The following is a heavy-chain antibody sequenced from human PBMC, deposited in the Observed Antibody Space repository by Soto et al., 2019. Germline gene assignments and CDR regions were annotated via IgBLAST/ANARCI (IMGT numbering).Heavy chain of an antibody. V-gene: IGHV1-2*04. Sequence: GASVKVSCKASGYTFTGYYMHWVRQAPGQGLEWMGWINPNSGGTNYAQKFQGWVTMTRDTSISTAYMELSRLRSDDTAVYYCARGINDYYGSGNLILEPDFDYYYYYGMDVWGQGTTVTVSS. J-gene: IGHJ6*02. D-gene: IGHD3-10*01. CDR1: GYTFTGYY. CDR3: ARGINDYYGSGNLILEPDFDYYYYYGMDV. CDR2: INPNSGGT.